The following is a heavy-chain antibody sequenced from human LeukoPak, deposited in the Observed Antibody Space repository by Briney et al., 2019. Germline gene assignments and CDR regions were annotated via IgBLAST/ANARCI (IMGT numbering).Heavy chain of an antibody. CDR1: GFTFDDYA. D-gene: IGHD3-9*01. J-gene: IGHJ3*02. CDR2: ISWNSGSI. V-gene: IGHV3-9*03. CDR3: AKDVRQILRPSAFDI. Sequence: GGSLRLSCAASGFTFDDYAMHWVRQAPGKGLEGVSGISWNSGSIGYADSVKGRFTISRDNAKNSLYLQMNSLRAEDMALYYCAKDVRQILRPSAFDIWGQGTMVTVSS.